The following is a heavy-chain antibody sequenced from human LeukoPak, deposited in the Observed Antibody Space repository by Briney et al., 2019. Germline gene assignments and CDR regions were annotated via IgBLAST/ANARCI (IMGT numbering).Heavy chain of an antibody. Sequence: GGSLRLSCAASGFTFDDYAMHWVRQAPGKGLEWVSLISGDGGSTYYTDSVKGRFTISRDNSKDSLYLQMNSLRTEDTASYYYARPVAGSFDYWGQGTLVTVSS. J-gene: IGHJ4*02. CDR2: ISGDGGST. D-gene: IGHD6-19*01. CDR3: ARPVAGSFDY. V-gene: IGHV3-43*02. CDR1: GFTFDDYA.